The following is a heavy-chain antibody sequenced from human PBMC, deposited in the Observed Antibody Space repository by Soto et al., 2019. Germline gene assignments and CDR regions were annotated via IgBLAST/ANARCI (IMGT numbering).Heavy chain of an antibody. CDR1: GFSFRNYT. J-gene: IGHJ3*02. D-gene: IGHD2-15*01. Sequence: GGSLRLSCEASGFSFRNYTMNWARQAPGKGLEWVSSIRSNTDYIYYADSVKGRFTISRDNAKNSLYLQMNSLRAEDTAVYYCWVKVVANDAFGMWGQGTMVTVSS. CDR2: IRSNTDYI. V-gene: IGHV3-21*01. CDR3: WVKVVANDAFGM.